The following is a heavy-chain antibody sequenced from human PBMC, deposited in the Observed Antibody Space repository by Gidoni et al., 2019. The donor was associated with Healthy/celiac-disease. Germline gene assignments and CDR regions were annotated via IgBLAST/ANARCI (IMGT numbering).Heavy chain of an antibody. CDR1: GGSFSGYY. CDR3: ARGSHNNSSSSLSFFDY. CDR2: INHSGST. V-gene: IGHV4-34*01. Sequence: QVQLQQWGAGLLKPSETLSLTCAVYGGSFSGYYWSWIRQPPGKGLEWIGEINHSGSTNYNPSLKGRVTISVDTSKNQFSLKLSSVTAADTAVYYCARGSHNNSSSSLSFFDYWGQGTLVTVSS. J-gene: IGHJ4*02. D-gene: IGHD6-13*01.